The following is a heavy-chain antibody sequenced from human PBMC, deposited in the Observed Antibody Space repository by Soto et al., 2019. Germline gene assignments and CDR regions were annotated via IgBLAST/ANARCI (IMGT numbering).Heavy chain of an antibody. CDR3: ASVDSSGWYGRFDP. Sequence: QVQLQESGPGLVKPSQTLSLTCTVSGGSISSGGYYWSWIRQHPGKGLEWIGYIYYSGRTYYNPSLKTRVTISVPTSKNQASLKLSSVTAADTAVYYCASVDSSGWYGRFDPWGQGTLVTVSS. CDR1: GGSISSGGYY. D-gene: IGHD6-19*01. J-gene: IGHJ5*02. CDR2: IYYSGRT. V-gene: IGHV4-31*03.